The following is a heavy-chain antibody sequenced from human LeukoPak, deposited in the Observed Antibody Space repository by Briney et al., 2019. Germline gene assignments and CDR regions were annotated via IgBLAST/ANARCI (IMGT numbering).Heavy chain of an antibody. CDR1: GFTFSSYS. V-gene: IGHV3-21*01. D-gene: IGHD3-16*01. J-gene: IGHJ4*02. CDR3: ARDLMITFGGASDY. CDR2: ISSSSSYI. Sequence: GGSLRLSCAASGFTFSSYSMNWVRQAPGKGLEWVSSISSSSSYIYYADSVKGRFTISRDNAKNSLYLQMNSLRAEDTAVYYCARDLMITFGGASDYWGQGTLVTVSS.